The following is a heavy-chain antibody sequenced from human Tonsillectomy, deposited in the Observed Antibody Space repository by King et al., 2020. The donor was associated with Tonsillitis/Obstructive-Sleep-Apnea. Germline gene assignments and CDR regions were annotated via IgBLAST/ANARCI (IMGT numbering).Heavy chain of an antibody. CDR2: IIPILGLA. CDR1: GGTFSSYA. J-gene: IGHJ5*02. V-gene: IGHV1-69*10. D-gene: IGHD2-2*01. CDR3: ARGYCSSTSCYGRFDP. Sequence: QLVQSGAEVKKPGSSVKVSCKASGGTFSSYAISWVRQAPGQGLEWMGGIIPILGLANYAQKFQGRVTITADKSTSTAYMDLNSLRSEDTAVYYCARGYCSSTSCYGRFDPWGQGTLVTVSS.